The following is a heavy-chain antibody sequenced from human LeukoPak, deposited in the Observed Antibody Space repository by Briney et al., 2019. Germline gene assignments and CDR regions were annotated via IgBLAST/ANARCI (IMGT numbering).Heavy chain of an antibody. CDR1: GYTFTSYG. D-gene: IGHD3-22*01. CDR3: AVGLLPDYYYYGMDV. J-gene: IGHJ6*02. CDR2: ISAYNGNT. V-gene: IGHV1-18*01. Sequence: ASVKVSCKASGYTFTSYGISWVRQAPGRGLEWMGWISAYNGNTNYAQKLQGRVTMTTDTSTSTAYMELSSLRSEDTAVYYCAVGLLPDYYYYGMDVWGQGTTVTVSS.